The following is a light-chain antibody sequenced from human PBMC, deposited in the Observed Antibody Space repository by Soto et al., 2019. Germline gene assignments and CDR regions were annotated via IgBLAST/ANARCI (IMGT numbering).Light chain of an antibody. Sequence: QPVLTQSPSASASLGASVKLTCTLSSGHSSYAIAWHQQQPEKGPRYLMKLNSDGSHSKGDGIPDRFSGSSSGAKRYLTISSLQSEDEADYYCQTWGTGLLVFGGGTKVTVL. CDR3: QTWGTGLLV. CDR2: LNSDGSH. CDR1: SGHSSYA. V-gene: IGLV4-69*01. J-gene: IGLJ3*02.